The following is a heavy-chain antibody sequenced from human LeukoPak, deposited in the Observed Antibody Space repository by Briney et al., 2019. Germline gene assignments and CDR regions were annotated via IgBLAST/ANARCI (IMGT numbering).Heavy chain of an antibody. J-gene: IGHJ3*02. CDR1: GFTFSDYY. CDR3: AKERAAAGTDAFDI. D-gene: IGHD6-13*01. Sequence: GGTLRLSCAASGFTFSDYYMSWIRQAPGKGLEWVSYISSSGSTIYYADSVKGRFTISRDNAKNTLYLQMNSLRAEDMALYYCAKERAAAGTDAFDIWGQGTMVTVSS. V-gene: IGHV3-11*01. CDR2: ISSSGSTI.